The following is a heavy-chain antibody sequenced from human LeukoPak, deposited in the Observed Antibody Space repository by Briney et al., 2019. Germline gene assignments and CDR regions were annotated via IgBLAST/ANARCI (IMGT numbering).Heavy chain of an antibody. Sequence: QTRGSPRLSCAASGFTFSRYEMNWVRQAPGKGLEWVSYISRSGDTIYFADSVKGRFTISRDNAKNSLYLQMSSLRAEDTAVYYCARDYASDYWGQGTLVTVSS. J-gene: IGHJ4*02. V-gene: IGHV3-48*03. D-gene: IGHD3-10*01. CDR3: ARDYASDY. CDR1: GFTFSRYE. CDR2: ISRSGDTI.